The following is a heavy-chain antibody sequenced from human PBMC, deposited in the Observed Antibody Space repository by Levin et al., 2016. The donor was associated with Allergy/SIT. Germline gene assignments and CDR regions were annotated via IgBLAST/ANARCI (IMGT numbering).Heavy chain of an antibody. V-gene: IGHV3-74*01. CDR2: INTEGRAT. Sequence: GESLKISCVGSGYPFSHYWIHWVRQVPGKGLVWVARINTEGRATDYADPVKGRFTVSRNNAKNLVFLEMNNLREDDTAVYYCAAMGFGEFDHWGQGTLVAVSS. CDR3: AAMGFGEFDH. D-gene: IGHD3-10*01. J-gene: IGHJ4*02. CDR1: GYPFSHYW.